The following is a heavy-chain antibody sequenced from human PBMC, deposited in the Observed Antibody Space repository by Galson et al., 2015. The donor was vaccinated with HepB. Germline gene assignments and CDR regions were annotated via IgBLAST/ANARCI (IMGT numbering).Heavy chain of an antibody. CDR1: GYTFTSYA. J-gene: IGHJ4*02. Sequence: SVKVSCKASGYTFTSYAMNWVRQAPGQGLEWMGWINTNTGNPTYAQGFTGRFVFSLDTSVSTAYLQISSLKAEDTAVYYCARDFDVVVPAAMAYWGQGTLVTVSS. D-gene: IGHD2-2*01. CDR2: INTNTGNP. V-gene: IGHV7-4-1*02. CDR3: ARDFDVVVPAAMAY.